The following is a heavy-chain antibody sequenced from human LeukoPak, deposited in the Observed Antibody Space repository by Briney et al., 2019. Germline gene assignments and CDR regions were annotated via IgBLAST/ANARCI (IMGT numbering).Heavy chain of an antibody. CDR2: IYTSGST. CDR1: GDSISSYY. J-gene: IGHJ3*02. Sequence: SETLSLTCTVSGDSISSYYWSWIRQPAGKGLEWIGRIYTSGSTNYNPSLKSRVTISVDTSKNQFSLKLSSVTAANTAVYYCARYVYYDFWSGKSEYDAFDIWGQGTMVTVSS. D-gene: IGHD3-3*01. V-gene: IGHV4-4*07. CDR3: ARYVYYDFWSGKSEYDAFDI.